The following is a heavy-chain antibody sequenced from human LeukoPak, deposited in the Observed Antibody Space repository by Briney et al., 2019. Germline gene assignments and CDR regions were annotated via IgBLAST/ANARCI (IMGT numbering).Heavy chain of an antibody. V-gene: IGHV3-21*01. Sequence: GGSLRLSCAASGFIFSNYGIHWVRQAPGKGLEWVSSISSGSSYIYYADSVKGRFTISRDNAKNSLYLQMNSLRAEDTAVYYCARVMTTVTKAFDYWGQGTLVTVSS. CDR1: GFIFSNYG. J-gene: IGHJ4*02. CDR3: ARVMTTVTKAFDY. CDR2: ISSGSSYI. D-gene: IGHD4-17*01.